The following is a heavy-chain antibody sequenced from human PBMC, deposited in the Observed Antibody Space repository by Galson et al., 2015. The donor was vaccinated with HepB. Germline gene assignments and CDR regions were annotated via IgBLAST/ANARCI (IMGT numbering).Heavy chain of an antibody. CDR1: GYTFTSYG. Sequence: SVKVSCKASGYTFTSYGISWVRQAPGQGLEWMGWISAYNGNTNYAQKLQGRVTMTTDTSTSTAYMELRSLRSDDTAVYYCARDRSLGYCSSTSCYADAREIGYFQHWGQGTLVTVSS. D-gene: IGHD2-2*01. V-gene: IGHV1-18*01. CDR2: ISAYNGNT. J-gene: IGHJ1*01. CDR3: ARDRSLGYCSSTSCYADAREIGYFQH.